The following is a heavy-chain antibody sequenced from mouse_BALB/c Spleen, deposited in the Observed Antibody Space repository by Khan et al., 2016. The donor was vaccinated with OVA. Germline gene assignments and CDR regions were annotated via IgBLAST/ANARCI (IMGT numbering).Heavy chain of an antibody. J-gene: IGHJ1*01. V-gene: IGHV9-1*02. CDR1: GYTFTNYG. CDR3: ARSNAYWYFDV. Sequence: QIQLVQSGPELKKPGETVKISCKASGYTFTNYGMNWVKQAPGKGLKWMGWINTHTGQPTYADDFKGRFAFSLETSASTAYLQINNLKNEEKATYFCARSNAYWYFDVWGAGTTVTVSS. CDR2: INTHTGQP.